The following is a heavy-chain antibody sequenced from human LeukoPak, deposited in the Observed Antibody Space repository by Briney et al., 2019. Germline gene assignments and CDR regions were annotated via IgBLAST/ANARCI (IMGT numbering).Heavy chain of an antibody. J-gene: IGHJ4*02. CDR3: AREVYGSGITAPRFDY. V-gene: IGHV3-48*04. Sequence: PGGSLRLSCAASGFTFSSYSMNWVRQAPGKGLEWVSYISSSSSTIYYADSVKGRFTISRDNAKNSLYLQMNSLRAEDTAVYYCAREVYGSGITAPRFDYWGQGTLVTVSS. D-gene: IGHD3-10*01. CDR2: ISSSSSTI. CDR1: GFTFSSYS.